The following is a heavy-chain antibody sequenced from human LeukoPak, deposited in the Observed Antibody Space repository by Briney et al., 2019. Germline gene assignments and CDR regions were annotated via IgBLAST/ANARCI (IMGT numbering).Heavy chain of an antibody. J-gene: IGHJ3*02. CDR3: ARYSPQRRNSFDI. V-gene: IGHV1-8*01. CDR1: GYTFTNYD. Sequence: ASVTVSCKPSGYTFTNYDINWVRQSTGQGLEGMGWMNANNGNTGYAEKFQGRVTATRDTSINTAYMELSSLTSEDTAIYYCARYSPQRRNSFDIWGQGTVVTVS. D-gene: IGHD2-21*01. CDR2: MNANNGNT.